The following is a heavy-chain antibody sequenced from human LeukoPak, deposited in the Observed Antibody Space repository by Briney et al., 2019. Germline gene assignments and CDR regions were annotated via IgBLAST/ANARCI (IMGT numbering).Heavy chain of an antibody. CDR2: IYYSGST. CDR1: GGSISSYY. V-gene: IGHV4-39*07. D-gene: IGHD3-22*01. CDR3: AKSSGYGLVDI. J-gene: IGHJ3*02. Sequence: SETLSLTCTVSGGSISSYYWGWIRQPPGKGLEWIGSIYYSGSTYYNPSLKSRVTISVDTSKNQFSLKLSSVTAADTAVYYCAKSSGYGLVDIWGQGTMVTVSS.